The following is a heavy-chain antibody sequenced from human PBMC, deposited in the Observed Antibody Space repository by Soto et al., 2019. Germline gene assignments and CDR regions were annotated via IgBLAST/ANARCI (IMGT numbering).Heavy chain of an antibody. CDR3: ARGSKGGSWSYYYYGMDV. D-gene: IGHD6-13*01. CDR1: GFTFSSYG. V-gene: IGHV3-33*01. Sequence: GGSLRLSCAASGFTFSSYGMHWVRQAPGKGLEWVAVIWYDGSNKYYADSVKGRFTISRDNSKNTLYLQMNSLRAEDTAVYYCARGSKGGSWSYYYYGMDVWGQGTTVTVSS. J-gene: IGHJ6*02. CDR2: IWYDGSNK.